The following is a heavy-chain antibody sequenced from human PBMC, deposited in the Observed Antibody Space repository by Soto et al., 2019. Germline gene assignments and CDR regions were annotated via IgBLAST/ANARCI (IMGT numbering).Heavy chain of an antibody. V-gene: IGHV3-23*01. D-gene: IGHD2-2*01. CDR2: ISGSGGST. Sequence: EVQLLESGGGLVQPGGSLRLSCAASGFTFSSYAMSWVRQAPGKGLEWVSAISGSGGSTYYADSVKGRFTISRDDSKNTLYLQMNGLRAEDKAVYHCADTHQYCSSTSCYGAGWFGPWGQGTLVTVSS. CDR1: GFTFSSYA. J-gene: IGHJ5*02. CDR3: ADTHQYCSSTSCYGAGWFGP.